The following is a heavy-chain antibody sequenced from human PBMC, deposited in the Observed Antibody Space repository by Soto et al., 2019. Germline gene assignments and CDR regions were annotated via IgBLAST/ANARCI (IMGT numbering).Heavy chain of an antibody. V-gene: IGHV5-51*01. D-gene: IGHD3-10*01. CDR2: IYPGDSDT. CDR1: GYSFAGYW. Sequence: PGESLKISCQGSGYSFAGYWIGWVRQMPGKGLDWMGVIYPGDSDTRYSPSFHGQVTISADKSISTAYLQWSSLKASDTAMYFCARLPGFRGVFDGFNVWGQGTMVTVSS. J-gene: IGHJ3*01. CDR3: ARLPGFRGVFDGFNV.